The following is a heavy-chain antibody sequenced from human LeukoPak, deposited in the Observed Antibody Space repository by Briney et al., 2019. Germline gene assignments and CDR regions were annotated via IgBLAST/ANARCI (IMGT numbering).Heavy chain of an antibody. Sequence: GGSLRLSCAASRLTLSSYWMHWVRQPPGKGLVWVSRINTDGSSTNYADSVKGRFTISRDNAMNTLYLQMNNLRAEDTAVYYCASRTGVYWGQGTLVSVSS. V-gene: IGHV3-74*01. J-gene: IGHJ4*02. D-gene: IGHD1-14*01. CDR1: RLTLSSYW. CDR3: ASRTGVY. CDR2: INTDGSST.